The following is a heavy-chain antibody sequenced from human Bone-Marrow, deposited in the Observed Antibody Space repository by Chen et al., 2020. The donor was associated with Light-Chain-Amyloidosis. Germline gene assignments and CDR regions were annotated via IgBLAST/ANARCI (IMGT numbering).Heavy chain of an antibody. Sequence: QVQLQQWGAGLLKPSETLSLTCAVYGGSFSGYYWSWIRQPPGKGLEWIGEINHSGSTNYNPSLNSRVTISVDTSKNQFSLKLSSVTAADTAVYYCARSRPFYGSGSYYTLWWFDPWGQGTLVTVSS. CDR1: GGSFSGYY. J-gene: IGHJ5*02. V-gene: IGHV4-34*01. CDR2: INHSGST. D-gene: IGHD3-10*01. CDR3: ARSRPFYGSGSYYTLWWFDP.